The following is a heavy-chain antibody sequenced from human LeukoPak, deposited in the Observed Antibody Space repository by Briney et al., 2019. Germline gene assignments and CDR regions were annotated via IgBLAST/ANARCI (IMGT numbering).Heavy chain of an antibody. V-gene: IGHV3-23*01. J-gene: IGHJ6*02. CDR3: ARDPNYYDYVWGSYRYTDLPYYYYYGMDV. D-gene: IGHD3-16*02. CDR1: GFTFSSYA. CDR2: ISGSGGST. Sequence: GGSLRLSCAASGFTFSSYAMSWVRQAPGKGLEWVSAISGSGGSTYYADSVKGRFTISRDNAKNSLYLQMNSLRAEDTAVYYCARDPNYYDYVWGSYRYTDLPYYYYYGMDVWGQGTTVTVSS.